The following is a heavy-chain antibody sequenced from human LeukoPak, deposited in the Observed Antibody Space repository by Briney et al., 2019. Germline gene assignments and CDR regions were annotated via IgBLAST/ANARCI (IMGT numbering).Heavy chain of an antibody. V-gene: IGHV3-11*06. J-gene: IGHJ6*02. CDR3: ARDLQVVPAAMDYYYGMDV. CDR2: ISGDSSYT. CDR1: GFTFSDYY. Sequence: GGSLRLSCAASGFTFSDYYMSWIRQAPGKGLEWVSYISGDSSYTNYADSVKGRFTISRDNAKNSLYLQMNSLRDEATAVYYCARDLQVVPAAMDYYYGMDVWGQGTTVTVSS. D-gene: IGHD2-2*01.